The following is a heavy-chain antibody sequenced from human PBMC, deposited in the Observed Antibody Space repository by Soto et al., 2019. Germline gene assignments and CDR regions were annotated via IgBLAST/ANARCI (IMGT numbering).Heavy chain of an antibody. CDR2: IKSKTDGGTT. D-gene: IGHD2-15*01. J-gene: IGHJ6*02. CDR3: TTQWYCSGGSCYYYYYGMDV. Sequence: GGSLRLSCAASGFTFSNAWMNWVRQAPGKGLEWVGRIKSKTDGGTTDYAAPVKGRFTTSRDDSKNTLYLQMNSLKTEDTAIYYCTTQWYCSGGSCYYYYYGMDVWGQGTTVTVSS. V-gene: IGHV3-15*07. CDR1: GFTFSNAW.